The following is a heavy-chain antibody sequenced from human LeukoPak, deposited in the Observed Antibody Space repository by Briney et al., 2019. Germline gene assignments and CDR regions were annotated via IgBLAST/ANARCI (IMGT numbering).Heavy chain of an antibody. J-gene: IGHJ4*02. CDR2: IYPGDSDT. D-gene: IGHD1-14*01. V-gene: IGHV5-51*01. CDR1: GYSFTTHW. Sequence: GESLKISCKGSGYSFTTHWIGWVRQMPGKGLEWMGIIYPGDSDTRYSPSFQGQVTISADKSISTAYLQWSSLKASDTAMYYCARQPENHFKDYWGQGTLDTVSS. CDR3: ARQPENHFKDY.